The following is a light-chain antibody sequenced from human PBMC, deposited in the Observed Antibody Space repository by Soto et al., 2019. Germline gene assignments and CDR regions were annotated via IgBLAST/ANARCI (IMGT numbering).Light chain of an antibody. CDR3: QQYGRPTIT. V-gene: IGKV3-15*01. CDR1: QRVSSN. J-gene: IGKJ5*01. CDR2: GAS. Sequence: IVMTLSAATVSVSPGERATLSCRASQRVSSNLAWYQQKPGLAPRLLIYGASTRTTGIPARFNGSGSGTDFTLTIRRPEPEDFAVYYSQQYGRPTITFGQGTRL.